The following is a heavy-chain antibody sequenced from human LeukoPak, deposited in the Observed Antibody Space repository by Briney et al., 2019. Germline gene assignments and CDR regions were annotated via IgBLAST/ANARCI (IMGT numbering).Heavy chain of an antibody. J-gene: IGHJ3*02. D-gene: IGHD1-26*01. CDR3: AKDSRYSGSYRGAFDI. CDR1: GFTFSSYA. Sequence: PGGSLRLSCAASGFTFSSYAMSWVRQAPGKGLEWVSAISGSGGSTYYADSVKGRFTISRDNSKNTLYLQMNSLRAEDTAVYYCAKDSRYSGSYRGAFDIWGQGTMVTVSS. V-gene: IGHV3-23*01. CDR2: ISGSGGST.